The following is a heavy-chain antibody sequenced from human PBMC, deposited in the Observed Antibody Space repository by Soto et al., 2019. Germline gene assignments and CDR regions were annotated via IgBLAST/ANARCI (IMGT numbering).Heavy chain of an antibody. CDR2: IYPGDSDT. Sequence: PGESLKISCKGSGYSFTSYWIGWVRQMPGKGLEWMGIIYPGDSDTRYSPSFQGQVTISADKSISTAYLQWSSLKASDTAMYYCVRREDSGYDWLDYMDVWGKGTTVTVSS. V-gene: IGHV5-51*01. CDR1: GYSFTSYW. D-gene: IGHD6-25*01. CDR3: VRREDSGYDWLDYMDV. J-gene: IGHJ6*03.